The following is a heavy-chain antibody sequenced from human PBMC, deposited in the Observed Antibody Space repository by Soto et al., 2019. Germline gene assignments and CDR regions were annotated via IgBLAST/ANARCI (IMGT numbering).Heavy chain of an antibody. CDR3: ARAPGSWYSPFDY. D-gene: IGHD6-13*01. V-gene: IGHV4-59*01. CDR1: GDSISGYY. CDR2: IYDSGST. Sequence: QVQLQESGPGLVKPSETLSLTCTLSGDSISGYYWGWFRQPPGKGLDWIGYIYDSGSTNYNPSLKSRVTVSVDTPKNQFSLELSSVTAADTAVYYCARAPGSWYSPFDYWGQGTLVTVSS. J-gene: IGHJ4*02.